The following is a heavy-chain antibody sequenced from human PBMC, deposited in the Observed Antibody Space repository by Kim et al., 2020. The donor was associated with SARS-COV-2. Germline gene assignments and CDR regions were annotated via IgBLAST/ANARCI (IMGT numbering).Heavy chain of an antibody. J-gene: IGHJ4*02. D-gene: IGHD2-21*02. CDR3: ARTAQPPTYCGGDCYSDY. CDR1: GYTFTSYA. CDR2: INTNTGNP. V-gene: IGHV7-4-1*02. Sequence: ASVKVSCKASGYTFTSYAMNWVRQAPGQGLEWMGWINTNTGNPTYAQGFTGRFVFSLDTSVSTAYLQISSLKAEDTAVYYCARTAQPPTYCGGDCYSDYWGQGTLVTVSS.